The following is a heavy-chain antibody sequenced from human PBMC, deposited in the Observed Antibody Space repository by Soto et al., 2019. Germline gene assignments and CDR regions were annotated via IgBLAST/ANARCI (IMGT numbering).Heavy chain of an antibody. V-gene: IGHV4-34*01. CDR1: GESLSGYC. J-gene: IGHJ5*02. CDR3: ARGLTYYSDSGRSNWFDP. D-gene: IGHD3-10*01. Sequence: TSETLSLTCAVYGESLSGYCWSWIRQPPGKGLEWIGEINHSGSTNYNPSLKSRVTISVDTSKNQFSLKLSSVTAADTAVYYCARGLTYYSDSGRSNWFDPWGQGTLVTVS. CDR2: INHSGST.